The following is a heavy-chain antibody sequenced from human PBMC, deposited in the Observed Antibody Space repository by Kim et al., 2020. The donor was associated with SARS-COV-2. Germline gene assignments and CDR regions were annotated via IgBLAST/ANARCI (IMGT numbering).Heavy chain of an antibody. CDR1: GFTFSIYG. V-gene: IGHV3-30*04. D-gene: IGHD3-3*01. CDR2: ISGSGTNK. CDR3: ARDDVWAVDV. Sequence: GGSLRLSCATSGFTFSIYGMHWVRQSPGKGLEWVALISGSGTNKNYADSVRGRFTISRDNAKNTLYLQMNSLRAEDTAVYYCARDDVWAVDV. J-gene: IGHJ3*01.